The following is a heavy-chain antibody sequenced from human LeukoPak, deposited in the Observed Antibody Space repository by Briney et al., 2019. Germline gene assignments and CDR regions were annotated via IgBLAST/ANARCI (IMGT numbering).Heavy chain of an antibody. J-gene: IGHJ4*02. CDR2: VYYDGTS. D-gene: IGHD5-24*01. CDR3: VRHMSTNTGYFDS. CDR1: GGSINSHSYH. Sequence: SETLSLTCTVSGGSINSHSYHWGWIRQPPGKGLEWIGSVYYDGTSYSNPSLTSRAAVFVDTSRDEFSLDLSFVTAADTAVYYCVRHMSTNTGYFDSCGQGTLVSVSS. V-gene: IGHV4-39*01.